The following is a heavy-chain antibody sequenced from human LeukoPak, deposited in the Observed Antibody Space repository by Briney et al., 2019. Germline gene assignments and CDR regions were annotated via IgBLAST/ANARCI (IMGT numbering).Heavy chain of an antibody. D-gene: IGHD6-13*01. CDR3: ARDFSHSSWYYYNISPTHIDY. CDR1: GYTFTGYY. Sequence: ASVKVSCKASGYTFTGYYMHWVRQAPGQGLEWMGWINPNSGGTNYAQKFQGRVTMTRDTSISTAYMELSRLRSDDTAVYYCARDFSHSSWYYYNISPTHIDYWGQGTLVTV. V-gene: IGHV1-2*02. J-gene: IGHJ4*02. CDR2: INPNSGGT.